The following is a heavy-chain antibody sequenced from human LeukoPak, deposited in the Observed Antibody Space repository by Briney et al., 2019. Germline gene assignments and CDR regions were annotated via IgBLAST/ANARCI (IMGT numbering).Heavy chain of an antibody. D-gene: IGHD4-17*01. Sequence: ASVKVSCKASRYTFIDYGFSWVRQAAGQGLEWLGWISVYNGNTRYVQKFQDRVTMTTDTSTNTAYMELRSLRSDDTAVYYCARDVYAKVTSVTTVGYWGQGTLVTVSS. CDR1: RYTFIDYG. CDR2: ISVYNGNT. V-gene: IGHV1-18*01. J-gene: IGHJ4*02. CDR3: ARDVYAKVTSVTTVGY.